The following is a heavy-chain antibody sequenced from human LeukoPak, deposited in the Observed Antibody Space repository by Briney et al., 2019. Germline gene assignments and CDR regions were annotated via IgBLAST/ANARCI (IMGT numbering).Heavy chain of an antibody. CDR3: ARRRRIGDAFDI. D-gene: IGHD2-15*01. Sequence: SETLSLTCTVSGGSISSSSYYWGWIRQPPGKGLERIGSIYYSGSTYYNPSLKSRVTISVDTSKNQFSLKLSSVTAADTAVYYCARRRRIGDAFDIWGQGTMVTVSS. CDR1: GGSISSSSYY. CDR2: IYYSGST. J-gene: IGHJ3*02. V-gene: IGHV4-39*01.